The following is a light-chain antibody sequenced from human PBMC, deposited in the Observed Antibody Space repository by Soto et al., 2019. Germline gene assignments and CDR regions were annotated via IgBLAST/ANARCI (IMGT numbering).Light chain of an antibody. Sequence: QSVLTQPPSVSGSPGQSVTISCTGTSSDFNNYNRVSWYQRPPGTGPKLIIYEVSNRPSGVSNRFSGSKSGNTASLTISGLQAEDEADYYCSSYTSSSIYVFGTGTKVTVL. CDR1: SSDFNNYNR. J-gene: IGLJ1*01. CDR2: EVS. V-gene: IGLV2-18*02. CDR3: SSYTSSSIYV.